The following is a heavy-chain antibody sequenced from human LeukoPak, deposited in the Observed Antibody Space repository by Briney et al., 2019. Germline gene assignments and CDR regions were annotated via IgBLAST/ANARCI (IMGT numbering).Heavy chain of an antibody. D-gene: IGHD6-13*01. CDR2: INPSGGST. V-gene: IGHV1-46*01. Sequence: GASVKVSCKASVYTFTSYYMHWVRQAPGQGLEWMGIINPSGGSTSYAQKFQGRVTMTRDTSTSTVYMELSSLRSEDTAVYYCARDGVFGAAAGAIDYWGQGTLVTVSS. CDR1: VYTFTSYY. CDR3: ARDGVFGAAAGAIDY. J-gene: IGHJ4*02.